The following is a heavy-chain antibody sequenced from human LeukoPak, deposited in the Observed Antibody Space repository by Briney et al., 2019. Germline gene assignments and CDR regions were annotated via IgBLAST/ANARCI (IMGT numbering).Heavy chain of an antibody. CDR3: AREDSSSVAFAI. D-gene: IGHD6-13*01. CDR1: GYTFTVYY. V-gene: IGHV1-8*03. CDR2: MNPNRGNT. Sequence: ASVKVSCKASGYTFTVYYMHWVRQASGQGLEWMGWMNPNRGNTGYAQKFQGRVTITRNTSISTAYMELSSLRSEDTAVYYCAREDSSSVAFAIWGEGTIVTVS. J-gene: IGHJ3*02.